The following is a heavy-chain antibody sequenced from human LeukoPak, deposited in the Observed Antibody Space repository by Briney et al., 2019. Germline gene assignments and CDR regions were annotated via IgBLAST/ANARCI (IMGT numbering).Heavy chain of an antibody. CDR2: TYYSGST. V-gene: IGHV4-59*01. D-gene: IGHD6-19*01. J-gene: IGHJ4*02. Sequence: PSETLSLTCTVSGGSISSYYWSWIRQPPGKGLEWIGYTYYSGSTNHNPSLKSRVTISVDTSKNQFSLKLSSVTAADTAVYYCARGGWYFSYFDYWGQGTLVTVSS. CDR1: GGSISSYY. CDR3: ARGGWYFSYFDY.